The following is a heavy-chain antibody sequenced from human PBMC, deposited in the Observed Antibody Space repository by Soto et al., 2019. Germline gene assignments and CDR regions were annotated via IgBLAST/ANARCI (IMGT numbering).Heavy chain of an antibody. V-gene: IGHV1-18*01. J-gene: IGHJ6*02. CDR3: AMVDVYVTPSPQDV. Sequence: QVQLVQSGAEVKNPGASVKVSCKTSGYTFTSYGIGWARQAPGQGLEWMGWINNYNGNTNYAQNLQGRVVLTTDTSTSTAYMELRSLRSNDTAIYYCAMVDVYVTPSPQDVWGQGTTVTVS. D-gene: IGHD3-16*01. CDR1: GYTFTSYG. CDR2: INNYNGNT.